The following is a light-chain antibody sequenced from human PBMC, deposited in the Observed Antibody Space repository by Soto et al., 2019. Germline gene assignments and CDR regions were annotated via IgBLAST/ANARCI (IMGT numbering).Light chain of an antibody. J-gene: IGLJ3*02. CDR1: SSNIGKNY. Sequence: HSLVTQPPWVSAAPGQKVTISFSGSSSNIGKNYVSWYQHLPGTAPKLLIYENNKRPSGIPDRISGSKSGTSATLGITGLQTGDEADYYCATWDSSLSGWVFGGGTKLTVL. CDR3: ATWDSSLSGWV. CDR2: ENN. V-gene: IGLV1-51*02.